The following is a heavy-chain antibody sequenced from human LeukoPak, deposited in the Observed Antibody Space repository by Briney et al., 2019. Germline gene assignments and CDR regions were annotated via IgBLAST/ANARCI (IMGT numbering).Heavy chain of an antibody. CDR3: ARSKYYDILTGIYGY. V-gene: IGHV1-3*01. CDR1: GYTFSDYA. D-gene: IGHD3-9*01. CDR2: INAGNGNT. J-gene: IGHJ4*02. Sequence: ASVKVSCKASGYTFSDYAIHWVRQAPGQRLEWMGWINAGNGNTKYSQKFQGRVTITRDTSASTAYMELSSLRSEDTAVYYCARSKYYDILTGIYGYWGQGTLVTVSS.